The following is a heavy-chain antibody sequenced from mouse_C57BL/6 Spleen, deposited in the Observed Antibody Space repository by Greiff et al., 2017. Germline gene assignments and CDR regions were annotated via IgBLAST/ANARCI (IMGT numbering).Heavy chain of an antibody. J-gene: IGHJ4*01. CDR1: GYTFTDYY. V-gene: IGHV1-26*01. Sequence: VQLQQSGPELVKPGASVKISCKASGYTFTDYYMNWVKQSPGKSLEWIGDINPNNGGTSYNQKFKGKATLTVDKSSSTAYMELRSLTSEDSAVYYCARRDGYPLVYDMDYWGQGTSVTVSS. CDR3: ARRDGYPLVYDMDY. CDR2: INPNNGGT. D-gene: IGHD2-3*01.